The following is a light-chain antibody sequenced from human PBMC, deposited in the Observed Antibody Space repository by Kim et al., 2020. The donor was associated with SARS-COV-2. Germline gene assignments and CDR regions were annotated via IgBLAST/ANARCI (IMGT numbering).Light chain of an antibody. CDR2: AAS. J-gene: IGKJ4*01. V-gene: IGKV1-8*01. CDR3: QQYYSYPLT. Sequence: AIRITQSPSSLSASTGDRVTITCRASQGVSSYLAWYRQKPGKAPNLLIYAASTLQSGVPSRFSGSGSGTDFTLTISCLQSEDFATYYCQQYYSYPLTFGGGTKVDIK. CDR1: QGVSSY.